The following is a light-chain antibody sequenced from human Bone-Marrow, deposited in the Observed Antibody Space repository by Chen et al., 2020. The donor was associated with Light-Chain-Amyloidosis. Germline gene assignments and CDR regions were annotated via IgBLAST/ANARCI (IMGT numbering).Light chain of an antibody. CDR2: ANT. J-gene: IGLJ2*01. Sequence: QSVLTQPPSVSGAPGQRVTISCTGTSSNMGAGYDVHWYQQLPGAAPKLLISANTNRPAGVPDRFSGSTSGTSASLAITGLQADDEADYYCQSYDSKLDVVFGGGTKVTVL. CDR3: QSYDSKLDVV. V-gene: IGLV1-40*01. CDR1: SSNMGAGYD.